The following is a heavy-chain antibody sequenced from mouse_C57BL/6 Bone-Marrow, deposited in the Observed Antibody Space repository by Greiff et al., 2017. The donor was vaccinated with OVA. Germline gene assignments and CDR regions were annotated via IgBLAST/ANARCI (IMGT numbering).Heavy chain of an antibody. J-gene: IGHJ1*03. CDR1: GFTFSSYT. CDR3: ARLRTWYFDV. V-gene: IGHV5-9*01. Sequence: EVQLQESGGGLVKPGGSLKLSCAASGFTFSSYTMSWVRQTPEKRLEWVATISGGGGNTYYPDSVKGRFTISRDNAKNTLYLQMSSLRSEDTALYYCARLRTWYFDVWGTGTTVTVSS. CDR2: ISGGGGNT.